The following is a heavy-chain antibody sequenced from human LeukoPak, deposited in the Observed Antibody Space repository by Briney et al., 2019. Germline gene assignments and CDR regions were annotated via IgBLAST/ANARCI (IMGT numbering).Heavy chain of an antibody. D-gene: IGHD1-20*01. CDR3: ARTIGSITGTLY. J-gene: IGHJ4*02. CDR1: GFTFSDYY. CDR2: ISSSGSTI. V-gene: IGHV3-11*01. Sequence: GGSLRLSCAASGFTFSDYYMSWIRRAPGKGLGWVSYISSSGSTIYYADSVKGRFTIYRDNAKNSLYLQMNSLRAEDTAVYYCARTIGSITGTLYWGQGTLVTVSS.